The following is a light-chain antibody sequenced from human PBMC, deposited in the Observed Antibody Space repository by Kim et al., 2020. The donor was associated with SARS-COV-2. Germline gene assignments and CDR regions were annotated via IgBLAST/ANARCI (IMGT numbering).Light chain of an antibody. CDR1: LGVSGSD. J-gene: IGKJ4*01. Sequence: TLALSQGEGATLSCRASLGVSGSDLTWYQQKPGQAPRLLIYGASNRATGVPDRFSGSGSGTEFTLTISRLEPEDFAVYYCQHTETFGGGTKVDIK. CDR2: GAS. V-gene: IGKV3-20*01. CDR3: QHTET.